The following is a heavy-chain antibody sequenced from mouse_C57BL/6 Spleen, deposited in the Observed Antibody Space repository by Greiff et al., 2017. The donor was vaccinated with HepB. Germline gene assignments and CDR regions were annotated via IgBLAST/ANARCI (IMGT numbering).Heavy chain of an antibody. CDR2: IYPGDGDT. V-gene: IGHV1-80*01. D-gene: IGHD2-1*01. Sequence: QVHVKQSGAELVKPGASVKISCKASGYAFSSYWMNWVKQRPGKGLEWIGQIYPGDGDTNYNGKFKGKATLTADKSSSTAYMQLSSLTSEDSAVYFCARGGNYVFDYWGQGTTLTVSS. CDR1: GYAFSSYW. J-gene: IGHJ2*01. CDR3: ARGGNYVFDY.